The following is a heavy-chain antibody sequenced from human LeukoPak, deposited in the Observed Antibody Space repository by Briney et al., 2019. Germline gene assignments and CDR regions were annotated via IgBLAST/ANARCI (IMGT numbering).Heavy chain of an antibody. Sequence: PGGSLRLSCAASGFTFDDYTMHWVRQAPGKGLEWVSLISWDGGSTYYADSVKGRFTISRDNGKNSLYLQMNSLRTEDTALYYCAKDIGVGYCNGCLFDYWGQGTLVTVSS. CDR2: ISWDGGST. J-gene: IGHJ4*02. V-gene: IGHV3-43*01. D-gene: IGHD2-15*01. CDR1: GFTFDDYT. CDR3: AKDIGVGYCNGCLFDY.